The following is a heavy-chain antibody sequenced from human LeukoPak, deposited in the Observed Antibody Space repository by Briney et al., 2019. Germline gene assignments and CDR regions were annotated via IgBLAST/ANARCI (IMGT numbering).Heavy chain of an antibody. V-gene: IGHV4-30-2*01. Sequence: PSETLSLTCTVPGGSISSGGYYWSWIRQPPGKGLEWIGYIYHSGSTYYNPSLKSRVTISVDRSKNQFSLKLSSVTAADTAVYYCARVVDCSSTSCYLFDYWGQGTLVTVSS. D-gene: IGHD2-2*01. CDR1: GGSISSGGYY. CDR2: IYHSGST. J-gene: IGHJ4*02. CDR3: ARVVDCSSTSCYLFDY.